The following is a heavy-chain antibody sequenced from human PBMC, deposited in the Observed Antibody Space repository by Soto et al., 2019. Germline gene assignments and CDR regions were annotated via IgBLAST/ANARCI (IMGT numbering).Heavy chain of an antibody. CDR1: GGSFSGYY. J-gene: IGHJ6*02. CDR3: ARLGTAMVYYYYGMDV. CDR2: INHSGST. D-gene: IGHD5-18*01. Sequence: QVQLQQWGAGLLKPSETLSLTCAVYGGSFSGYYWSWIRQPPGKGLEWIGEINHSGSTNYNPSLKSRVTISVDTSKNQFSLKLSSVTAADTAVYYCARLGTAMVYYYYGMDVWGRGTTVTVSS. V-gene: IGHV4-34*01.